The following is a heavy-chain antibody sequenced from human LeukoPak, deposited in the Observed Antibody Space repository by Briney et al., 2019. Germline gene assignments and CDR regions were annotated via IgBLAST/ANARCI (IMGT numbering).Heavy chain of an antibody. CDR1: GFTFSSYA. CDR3: ARDPWGYCSSTSCPRGAFDI. D-gene: IGHD2-2*01. V-gene: IGHV3-23*01. CDR2: ISGSGGST. Sequence: PGGSLRLSCAASGFTFSSYAMSWVRQAPGKGLEWVSAISGSGGSTYYADSVKGRFTISRDNSKNTLYLQMNSLRAEDTAVYYCARDPWGYCSSTSCPRGAFDIWGQGTMVTVSS. J-gene: IGHJ3*02.